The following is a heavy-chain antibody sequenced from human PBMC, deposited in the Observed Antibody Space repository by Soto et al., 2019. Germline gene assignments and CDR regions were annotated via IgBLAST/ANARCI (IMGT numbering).Heavy chain of an antibody. CDR2: ISAYNGNT. D-gene: IGHD1-20*01. Sequence: QVQLVQSGAEVKKPGASVKVSCKASGYTFTSYSISWVRQAPGEGLEWMGWISAYNGNTKDAQKLQGRVTMTTDTSTSTAYMELRSLRSDDTAVYYCAGDAAIGMNDYWGQGTLVTVSS. CDR1: GYTFTSYS. CDR3: AGDAAIGMNDY. J-gene: IGHJ4*02. V-gene: IGHV1-18*01.